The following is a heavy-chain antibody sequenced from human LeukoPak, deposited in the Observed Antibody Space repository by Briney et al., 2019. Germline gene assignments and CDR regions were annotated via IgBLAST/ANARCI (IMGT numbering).Heavy chain of an antibody. J-gene: IGHJ2*01. V-gene: IGHV4-31*03. CDR3: ARDSIWYFDL. Sequence: SETLSLTCTVSGGSISSGGYYWSWIRQHPGKGLEWIGYIYYSGSTYYNPSLKSRVTISVDTSKNQFSLKLSSVTAADTAVYYCARDSIWYFDLRGRGTLVTVSS. CDR1: GGSISSGGYY. CDR2: IYYSGST.